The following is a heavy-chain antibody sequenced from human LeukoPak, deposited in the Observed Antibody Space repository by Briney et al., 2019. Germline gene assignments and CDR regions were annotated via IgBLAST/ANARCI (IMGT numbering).Heavy chain of an antibody. J-gene: IGHJ4*02. V-gene: IGHV3-23*01. CDR2: VVGNGGTT. Sequence: GGSLRLSCAASGFTFVNYAVSWVRQAPGKGLEWVSAVVGNGGTTFYADSVKGRFTISRDNSKNTVYLQIYSLRAEDTAVYYCAKARLSTGWAYNDYWGPGTLVTVSS. CDR1: GFTFVNYA. CDR3: AKARLSTGWAYNDY. D-gene: IGHD6-19*01.